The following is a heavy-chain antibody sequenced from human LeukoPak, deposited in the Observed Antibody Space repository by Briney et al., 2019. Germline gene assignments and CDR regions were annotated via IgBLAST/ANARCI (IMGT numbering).Heavy chain of an antibody. CDR3: AREEVAGIEY. J-gene: IGHJ4*02. CDR1: GFTFSRYS. Sequence: GGSLRLSCVGFGFTFSRYSMNWVRQAPGKGLEWVSSITSTGTYIYYADSVKGRFTISRDNAKNSLYLQMSSLRADDTAVYYCAREEVAGIEYWGQGTLVTVSS. D-gene: IGHD6-19*01. V-gene: IGHV3-21*01. CDR2: ITSTGTYI.